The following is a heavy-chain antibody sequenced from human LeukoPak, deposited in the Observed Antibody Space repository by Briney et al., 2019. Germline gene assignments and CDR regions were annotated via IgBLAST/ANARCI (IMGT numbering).Heavy chain of an antibody. CDR1: GGSISSSSYH. Sequence: SETLSLTCTVSGGSISSSSYHWGWIRLPPGKGLEWIGNLYYSESTYYNPSLKSRVTISVDRSKNQFSLKLNSVTAADTAVYYCARRHDGEFDYWGQGTLVTVSS. J-gene: IGHJ4*02. V-gene: IGHV4-39*01. CDR3: ARRHDGEFDY. D-gene: IGHD3-10*01. CDR2: LYYSEST.